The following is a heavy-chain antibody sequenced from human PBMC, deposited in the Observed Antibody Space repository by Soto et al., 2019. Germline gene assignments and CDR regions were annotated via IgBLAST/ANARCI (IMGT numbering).Heavy chain of an antibody. V-gene: IGHV3-7*03. D-gene: IGHD6-13*01. Sequence: EVQLVKSGGGLVQPGGSLRLSCAASGFTFSSYWMSWVRQAPGKRLEWVANIKHDGSEKYYVDSVEGRFTISRDNGKNSLYLQMSSLRAEDTAVYYCARNRIGSSWHREYFQHWGQGTLVNVSS. CDR3: ARNRIGSSWHREYFQH. J-gene: IGHJ1*01. CDR1: GFTFSSYW. CDR2: IKHDGSEK.